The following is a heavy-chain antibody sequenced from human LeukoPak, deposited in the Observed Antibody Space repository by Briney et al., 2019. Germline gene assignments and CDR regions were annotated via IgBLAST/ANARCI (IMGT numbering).Heavy chain of an antibody. CDR3: ARVLYFDSRGSPGDY. V-gene: IGHV3-74*01. D-gene: IGHD3-22*01. Sequence: GGSLRLSCAVSGFTFSRYWMHWVRQAPGKGLVWVSLINSDGCGTTYADSVKGRFTISRDNAKDTLYLQMHSLRAEDTAVYYCARVLYFDSRGSPGDYWGQGTLVTVSS. J-gene: IGHJ4*02. CDR2: INSDGCGT. CDR1: GFTFSRYW.